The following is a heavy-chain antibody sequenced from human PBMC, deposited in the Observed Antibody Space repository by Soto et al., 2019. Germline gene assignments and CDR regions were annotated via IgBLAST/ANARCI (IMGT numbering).Heavy chain of an antibody. CDR1: GYTFTGYY. CDR3: AREVKDYYDSSGYYLFDY. V-gene: IGHV1-2*04. Sequence: ASVKVSCKASGYTFTGYYMHWVRQAPGQGLEWMGWINPNSGGTNYAQMFQGWVTMTRDTSISTAYMELSRLRSDDTAVYYCAREVKDYYDSSGYYLFDYWGQGTLVTVSS. J-gene: IGHJ4*02. CDR2: INPNSGGT. D-gene: IGHD3-22*01.